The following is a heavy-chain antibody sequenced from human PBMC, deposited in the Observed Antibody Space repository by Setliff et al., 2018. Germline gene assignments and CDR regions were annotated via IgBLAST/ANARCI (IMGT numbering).Heavy chain of an antibody. CDR2: IYYSGLT. CDR1: GGSIRSSTHY. V-gene: IGHV4-39*02. Sequence: SETLSLTCTVSGGSIRSSTHYWGWIRQPPGKGLEWIGTIYYSGLTYYTPSLRSRATISVDTSKNRFSLQLSSVTAADTAVYYCAGYQGSGSNYKVVNWFDPWGQGTLVSVSS. J-gene: IGHJ5*02. D-gene: IGHD3-10*01. CDR3: AGYQGSGSNYKVVNWFDP.